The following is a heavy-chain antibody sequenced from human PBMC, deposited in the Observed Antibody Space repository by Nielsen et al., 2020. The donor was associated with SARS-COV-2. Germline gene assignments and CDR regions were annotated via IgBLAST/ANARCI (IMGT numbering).Heavy chain of an antibody. CDR3: AREDGDYDWYFDL. Sequence: GESLKISCAASGFTVSSNYMSWVRQAPGKGLEWVSVIYSGGSTYYADSVKGRFTISRDNSKNTLYLQTNSLRAEDTAVYYCAREDGDYDWYFDLWGRGTLVTVSS. CDR1: GFTVSSNY. CDR2: IYSGGST. V-gene: IGHV3-66*01. J-gene: IGHJ2*01. D-gene: IGHD4-17*01.